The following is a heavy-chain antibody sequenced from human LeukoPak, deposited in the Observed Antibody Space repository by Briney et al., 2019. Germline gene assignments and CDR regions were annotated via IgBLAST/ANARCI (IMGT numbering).Heavy chain of an antibody. Sequence: GGSLRLSCAASGFTFSSYGMHWVRQAPGKGLEWVAFIRYDGSNKYYADSVKGRFTISRDNSKNTLYLQMNSLRAEATAVYYCAKRSSSNQASSPFDYWGQGTLVTVSS. CDR3: AKRSSSNQASSPFDY. CDR2: IRYDGSNK. D-gene: IGHD6-13*01. CDR1: GFTFSSYG. V-gene: IGHV3-30*02. J-gene: IGHJ4*02.